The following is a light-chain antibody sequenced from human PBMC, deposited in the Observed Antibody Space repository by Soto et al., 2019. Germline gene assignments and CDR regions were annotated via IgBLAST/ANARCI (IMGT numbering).Light chain of an antibody. CDR1: SSDVGGYNY. CDR3: TSHAGSNNYV. J-gene: IGLJ1*01. V-gene: IGLV2-8*01. CDR2: EVS. Sequence: QSALTQPPSASGSPVQSVTISCTGTSSDVGGYNYVSWYQQHPGKAPKLIISEVSKRPSGVPDRFSGSKSGNTASLTVSGLQAEDEADDYCTSHAGSNNYVFGTGTKLTVL.